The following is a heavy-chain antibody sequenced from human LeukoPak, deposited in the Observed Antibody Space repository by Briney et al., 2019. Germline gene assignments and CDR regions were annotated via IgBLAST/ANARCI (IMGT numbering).Heavy chain of an antibody. J-gene: IGHJ6*02. CDR2: ISAYNGNT. CDR1: GXTFTSYG. CDR3: ARDGYIVVVVAATANYYYYGMDV. D-gene: IGHD2-15*01. V-gene: IGHV1-18*01. Sequence: AXVKVSCKAAGXTFTSYGISWVRQAPGQGLEWMGWISAYNGNTNYAQKLQGRVTMTTDTSTSTAYMELRSLRSDDTAVYYCARDGYIVVVVAATANYYYYGMDVWGQGTTVTVSS.